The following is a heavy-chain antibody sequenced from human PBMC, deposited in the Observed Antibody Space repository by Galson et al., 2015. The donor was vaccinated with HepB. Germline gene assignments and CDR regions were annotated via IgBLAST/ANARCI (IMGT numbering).Heavy chain of an antibody. Sequence: SVKVSRKASGYTFTSYAMHWVRQAPGQRLEWMGWINAGNGNTKYSQKFQGRVTITRDTSTSTAYMELSSLRSEDTAVYYCARGARYCSSTSCYTLYYFDYWGQGTLVTVSS. J-gene: IGHJ4*02. V-gene: IGHV1-3*01. D-gene: IGHD2-2*02. CDR1: GYTFTSYA. CDR2: INAGNGNT. CDR3: ARGARYCSSTSCYTLYYFDY.